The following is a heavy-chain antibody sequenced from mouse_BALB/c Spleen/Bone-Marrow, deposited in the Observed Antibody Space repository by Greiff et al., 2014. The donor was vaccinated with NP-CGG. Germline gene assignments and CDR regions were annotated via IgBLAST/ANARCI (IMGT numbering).Heavy chain of an antibody. D-gene: IGHD2-4*01. Sequence: EVKLVESGPELVKPGASVKISCKTSGYTFTEYNMHWVKQSHGKSLEWIGGINPYIGGTNYNQKFKGKATLTVDKSSSTVYMDLRSLTSDDSAVYYCARSGDYDDWYFDVWGAGTTFTVSS. J-gene: IGHJ1*01. CDR1: GYTFTEYN. CDR3: ARSGDYDDWYFDV. CDR2: INPYIGGT. V-gene: IGHV1-18*01.